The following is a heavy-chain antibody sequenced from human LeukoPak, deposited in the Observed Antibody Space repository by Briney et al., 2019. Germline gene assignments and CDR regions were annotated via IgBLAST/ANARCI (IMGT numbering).Heavy chain of an antibody. CDR1: GFTFSSYS. Sequence: PGGSLRLSCAASGFTFSSYSMNWVRQAPGKGLEWVSSISSSSSYIYYADSVKGRFTISRDNAKNSLYLQMNSLRAEDTAVYYCARWDRVGADEDFDYWGQGTLVTVSS. J-gene: IGHJ4*02. CDR3: ARWDRVGADEDFDY. V-gene: IGHV3-21*01. CDR2: ISSSSSYI. D-gene: IGHD1-26*01.